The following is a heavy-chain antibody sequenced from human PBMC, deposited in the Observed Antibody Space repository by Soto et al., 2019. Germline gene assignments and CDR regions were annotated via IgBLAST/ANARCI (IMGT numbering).Heavy chain of an antibody. CDR2: IIPIFGTA. V-gene: IGHV1-69*13. D-gene: IGHD2-15*01. CDR1: GGTFSSYA. Sequence: GASVKVSCKASGGTFSSYAISWVRQAPGQGLEWMGGIIPIFGTANYAQKFKGRVTITADESTSTAYMELSSLRSEDTAVYYCARSRFYCSGGSCYPGVYFDYWGQGTLVTVSS. CDR3: ARSRFYCSGGSCYPGVYFDY. J-gene: IGHJ4*02.